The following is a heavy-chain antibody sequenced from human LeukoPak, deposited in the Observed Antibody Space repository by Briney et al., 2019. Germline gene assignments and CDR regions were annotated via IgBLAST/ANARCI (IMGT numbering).Heavy chain of an antibody. CDR3: ARLGDGDYFDY. Sequence: PSETLSLTCTVSGGSISSSSYSWGWIRQPPGKGLEWIGSIYYSGSTYYNPSLKSRVTISVDTSKNQFSLKLSSVTAADTAVYYCARLGDGDYFDYWGQGTLVTVSS. J-gene: IGHJ4*02. CDR2: IYYSGST. D-gene: IGHD3-10*01. CDR1: GGSISSSSYS. V-gene: IGHV4-39*01.